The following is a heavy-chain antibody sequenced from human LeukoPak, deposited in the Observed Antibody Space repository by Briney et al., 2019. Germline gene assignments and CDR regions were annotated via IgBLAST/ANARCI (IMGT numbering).Heavy chain of an antibody. CDR1: EFTFSTFE. V-gene: IGHV3-13*01. CDR2: IGVTGKT. J-gene: IGHJ5*02. D-gene: IGHD2-21*02. CDR3: ARDLGTGTAYTNRFDL. Sequence: GGSLRLSCTASEFTFSTFEMHWVRQATGKGLEWVSAIGVTGKTYYLASVEGRFTISRENAKSSVYLQMNSLGAGDTAVYYCARDLGTGTAYTNRFDLWGQGTLVTVSS.